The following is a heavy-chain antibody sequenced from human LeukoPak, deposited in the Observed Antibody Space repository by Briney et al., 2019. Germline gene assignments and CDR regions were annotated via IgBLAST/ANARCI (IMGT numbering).Heavy chain of an antibody. V-gene: IGHV1-46*01. J-gene: IGHJ5*02. CDR3: ARDLVPAATRSGWFDP. CDR2: INPSGGST. Sequence: ASVKVSCKASGYTFTSYYMHWVRQAPGQGLEWMGIINPSGGSTSYAQKFQGRVTMTRDTSTSTVYMELSSLRSDDTAVYYCARDLVPAATRSGWFDPWGQGTPVTVSS. D-gene: IGHD2-2*01. CDR1: GYTFTSYY.